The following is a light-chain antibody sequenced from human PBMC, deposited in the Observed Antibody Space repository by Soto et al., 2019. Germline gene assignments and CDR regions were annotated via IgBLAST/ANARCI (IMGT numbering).Light chain of an antibody. CDR2: GAS. CDR1: QSVGSSY. CDR3: QQRSNCPPNT. Sequence: EIVLTQSPGTLSLSPEERATLSCRASQSVGSSYLAWYLQKPGQAPRLLIYGASDRATGIPDRFSGSGSGTDFTLIISRLEPEDFAVYYCQQRSNCPPNTFGQGTRLEIK. J-gene: IGKJ5*01. V-gene: IGKV3D-20*02.